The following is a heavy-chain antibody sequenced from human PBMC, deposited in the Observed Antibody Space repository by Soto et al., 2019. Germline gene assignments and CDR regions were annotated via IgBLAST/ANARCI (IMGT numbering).Heavy chain of an antibody. J-gene: IGHJ6*02. D-gene: IGHD3-3*01. CDR1: GYTFTSYG. CDR3: AREGIFGVVIYYYYGMDV. CDR2: ISAYNGNT. V-gene: IGHV1-18*01. Sequence: ASVKVSCKASGYTFTSYGISWVRQAPGQGLEWMGWISAYNGNTNYAQKLQGRVTMTTDTSTSTAYMELRSLRSDDTAVYYCAREGIFGVVIYYYYGMDVWGQGPTVTVYS.